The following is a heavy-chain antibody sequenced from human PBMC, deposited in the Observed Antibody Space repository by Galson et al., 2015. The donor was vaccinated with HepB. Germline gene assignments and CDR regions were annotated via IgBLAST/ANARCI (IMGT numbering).Heavy chain of an antibody. Sequence: SVKVSCKASGYTFTGYYMHWVRQAPGQGLEWMGRINPNSGGTNYAQKFQGRVTMTRDTSNSTAYMELSRLRSDDTAVYYCAREKRAPSRPTIQSGSYYEPWGQGTLVTVSS. V-gene: IGHV1-2*06. CDR3: AREKRAPSRPTIQSGSYYEP. D-gene: IGHD1-26*01. CDR1: GYTFTGYY. J-gene: IGHJ5*02. CDR2: INPNSGGT.